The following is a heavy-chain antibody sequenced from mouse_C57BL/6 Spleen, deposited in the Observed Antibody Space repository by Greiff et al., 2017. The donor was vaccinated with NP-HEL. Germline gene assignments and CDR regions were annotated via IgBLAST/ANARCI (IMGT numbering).Heavy chain of an antibody. J-gene: IGHJ1*02. D-gene: IGHD1-1*01. V-gene: IGHV1-64*01. CDR2: IHPNSGST. CDR1: GYTFTSYW. CDR3: ARRGITTVVPYFDV. Sequence: QVQLQQPGAELVKPGASVKLSCKASGYTFTSYWMHWVKQRPGQGLEWIGMIHPNSGSTNYNEKFKSKATLTVDKSSSTAYMQLSSLTSEDSAVYYCARRGITTVVPYFDVWGTGTTVTVFS.